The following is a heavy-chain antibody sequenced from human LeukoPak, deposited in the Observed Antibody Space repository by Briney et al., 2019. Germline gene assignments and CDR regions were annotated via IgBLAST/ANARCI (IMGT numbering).Heavy chain of an antibody. J-gene: IGHJ4*02. V-gene: IGHV3-30*02. CDR3: ARDSSMLRGPLVIYYFDF. CDR1: GFSFSSYG. CDR2: IRSDGSNK. Sequence: GGSLRLSCAGSGFSFSSYGMYWVRQAPGKGLEWMAFIRSDGSNKYYADSVKGRFTISRDNSKNTLYLQMNSLRVEDTAVYYCARDSSMLRGPLVIYYFDFWGQGTLVTVSS. D-gene: IGHD3-10*01.